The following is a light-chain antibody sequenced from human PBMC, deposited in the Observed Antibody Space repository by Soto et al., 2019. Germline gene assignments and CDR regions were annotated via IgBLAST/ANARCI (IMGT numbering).Light chain of an antibody. V-gene: IGLV6-57*03. CDR2: EDN. J-gene: IGLJ2*01. CDR1: SGSIASNY. CDR3: QSYDSSHVV. Sequence: QSVSESPGKTVTISCTRSSGSIASNYVQWYQQRPGSAPTIVIYEDNQTPSGVPDRFSGSIDRSSNSASLTISGLKTEDEADYYCQSYDSSHVVFGGGTKLTVL.